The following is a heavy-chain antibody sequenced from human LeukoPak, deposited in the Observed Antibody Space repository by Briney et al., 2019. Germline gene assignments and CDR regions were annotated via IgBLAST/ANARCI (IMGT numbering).Heavy chain of an antibody. CDR3: ARDEGYYGAPLFDY. V-gene: IGHV1-18*01. CDR1: GYTFTSYG. CDR2: ISAYNGNT. D-gene: IGHD4/OR15-4a*01. Sequence: GASVMVSCKASGYTFTSYGISWVRQAPGQGLEWMGWISAYNGNTYYAQNLQGRVTMTTDTSTSTGYMELRSLRSDDTAVYYCARDEGYYGAPLFDYWGQGTLVT. J-gene: IGHJ4*02.